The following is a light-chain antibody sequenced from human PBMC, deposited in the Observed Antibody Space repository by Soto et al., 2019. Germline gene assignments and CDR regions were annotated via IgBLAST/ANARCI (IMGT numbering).Light chain of an antibody. Sequence: QSALTQPASVSGSPGQSITISCTGTSNDVGGYDYVTWYQHHPGKAPKLMIYDVSNRPSGISDRFSASKSGNTASLTISGVQAADEAHYYCSSYTSRATLVFGGGTKLTVL. CDR1: SNDVGGYDY. J-gene: IGLJ2*01. CDR2: DVS. V-gene: IGLV2-14*03. CDR3: SSYTSRATLV.